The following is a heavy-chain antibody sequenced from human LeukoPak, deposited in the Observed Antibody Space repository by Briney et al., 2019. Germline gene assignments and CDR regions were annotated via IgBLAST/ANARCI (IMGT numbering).Heavy chain of an antibody. CDR1: GGSISSSYW. V-gene: IGHV4-4*02. Sequence: PSGTLSLTCAVSGGSISSSYWWSWIRQPPGKGLEWIGEIYHSGSTNYNLSLKSRVTISVDKSKNQFSLKLSSVTAADTAVYYCARQIDGFGEFDYFDYWGQGTLVTVSS. CDR2: IYHSGST. J-gene: IGHJ4*02. CDR3: ARQIDGFGEFDYFDY. D-gene: IGHD3-10*01.